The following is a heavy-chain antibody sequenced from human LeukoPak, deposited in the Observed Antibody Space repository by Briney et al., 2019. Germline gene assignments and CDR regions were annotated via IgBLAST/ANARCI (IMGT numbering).Heavy chain of an antibody. D-gene: IGHD2-2*01. J-gene: IGHJ6*02. CDR1: GYTFTSYD. V-gene: IGHV1-8*01. Sequence: ASVKVSCKASGYTFTSYDIDWVRQATGQGLEWMGWMNPNSGNTGYAQKFQGRVTMTRNTSISTAYMELSSLRSEDTAVYYCARGRRSYQLLRGTTIAQQLVAREDGMDVWGQGTTVTVSS. CDR2: MNPNSGNT. CDR3: ARGRRSYQLLRGTTIAQQLVAREDGMDV.